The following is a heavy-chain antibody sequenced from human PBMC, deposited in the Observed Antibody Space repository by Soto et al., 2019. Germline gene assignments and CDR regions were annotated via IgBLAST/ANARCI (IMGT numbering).Heavy chain of an antibody. Sequence: GGSLRLSCAASGFSFGSYALSWVRQAPGKGLEWVAVISYDGSNKYYADSVKGRFTISRDNSKNTLYLQMNSLRAEDTAVYYCAKDRSGGSCYGDYWGQGTLVTVSS. V-gene: IGHV3-30*18. D-gene: IGHD2-15*01. CDR2: ISYDGSNK. CDR3: AKDRSGGSCYGDY. J-gene: IGHJ4*02. CDR1: GFSFGSYA.